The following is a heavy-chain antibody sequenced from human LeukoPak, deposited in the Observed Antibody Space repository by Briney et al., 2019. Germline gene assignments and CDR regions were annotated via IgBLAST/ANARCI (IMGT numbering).Heavy chain of an antibody. V-gene: IGHV1-18*01. CDR1: GGTFSSYA. CDR3: ARDVTAADLWFDP. Sequence: ASVKLSCKASGGTFSSYAISWVRQARGQGLEWMGWISGYNGNTNYAQKLQGRVTMAIDTSTSTAYMELRSLRSDDTAVYYCARDVTAADLWFDPWGQGTLVTVSS. J-gene: IGHJ5*02. D-gene: IGHD6-13*01. CDR2: ISGYNGNT.